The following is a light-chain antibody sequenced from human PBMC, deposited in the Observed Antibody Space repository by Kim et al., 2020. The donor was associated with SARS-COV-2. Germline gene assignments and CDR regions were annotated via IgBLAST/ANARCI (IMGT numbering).Light chain of an antibody. J-gene: IGLJ3*02. V-gene: IGLV7-46*01. CDR3: LLFYSGVRV. CDR2: DVT. CDR1: TGPVTSGHF. Sequence: PGGPVTLPCGSSTGPVTSGHFPYWFQQKPGQAPRTLIYDVTKRVSWTPARFSGSLPGGKAALTLSGAQPEDEAEYYCLLFYSGVRVFGGGTQLTVL.